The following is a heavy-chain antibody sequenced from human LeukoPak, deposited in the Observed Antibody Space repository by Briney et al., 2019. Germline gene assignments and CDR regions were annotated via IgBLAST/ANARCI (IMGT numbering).Heavy chain of an antibody. J-gene: IGHJ4*02. CDR3: ARDDSHDYHFFDS. D-gene: IGHD3-16*01. CDR1: GFTFSSYS. CDR2: ISGSGEFI. V-gene: IGHV3-21*01. Sequence: SGGSLRLSCAASGFTFSSYSMNWIRQTPGKGLEWVSSISGSGEFIYYVDSVRGRFTISRDNGKNSLYLQMNSLRPEDTAVYYCARDDSHDYHFFDSWGQGTLVTVSS.